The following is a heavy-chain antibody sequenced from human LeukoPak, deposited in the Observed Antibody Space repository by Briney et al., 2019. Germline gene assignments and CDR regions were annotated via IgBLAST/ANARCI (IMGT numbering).Heavy chain of an antibody. V-gene: IGHV4-4*07. Sequence: SETLSLTCSVSGVSISGYYWSWIRQPAGKGLEWIGRIYPGESIYASENTNYNPSLKSRVSMSGDTSKNQVSLKLRSVTAADTAVYYCARDPTTVTTIFDSWGQGTLVTVSS. CDR3: ARDPTTVTTIFDS. CDR1: GVSISGYY. CDR2: IYPGESIYASENT. D-gene: IGHD4-17*01. J-gene: IGHJ4*02.